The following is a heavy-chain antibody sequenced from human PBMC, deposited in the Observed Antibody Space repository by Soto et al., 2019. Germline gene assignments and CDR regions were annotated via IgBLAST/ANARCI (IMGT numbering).Heavy chain of an antibody. V-gene: IGHV4-30-4*01. D-gene: IGHD3-22*01. Sequence: TLSLTCTVSGGSISSGDYYWSWIRQPPGKGLEWIGYIYYSGSTYYNPSLKSRVTISVDTSKNQFSLKLSSVTAADTAVYYCARGQGYYYDSSGYYYSYHFDYWGQGTLVTVSS. CDR1: GGSISSGDYY. CDR2: IYYSGST. J-gene: IGHJ4*02. CDR3: ARGQGYYYDSSGYYYSYHFDY.